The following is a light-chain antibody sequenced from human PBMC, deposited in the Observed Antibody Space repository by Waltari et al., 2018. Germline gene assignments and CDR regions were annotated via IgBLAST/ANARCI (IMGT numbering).Light chain of an antibody. Sequence: QSSLTQPASVSGSPGQSVPIFCAGTSNDVGGYTSVSWYQEHPGQAPRVIIYDVSDRPSGVSDRFSGSKSGNTASLTISGLQAEDEADYYCSSQSSNDVVLFGGGTKLTVL. CDR1: SNDVGGYTS. CDR2: DVS. CDR3: SSQSSNDVVL. V-gene: IGLV2-14*01. J-gene: IGLJ2*01.